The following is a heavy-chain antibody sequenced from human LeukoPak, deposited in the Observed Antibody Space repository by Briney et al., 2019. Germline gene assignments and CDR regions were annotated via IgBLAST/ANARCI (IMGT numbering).Heavy chain of an antibody. CDR1: GFTFSSYW. CDR2: IEQGGSAK. J-gene: IGHJ4*02. Sequence: GGSLRLSCAASGFTFSSYWMSWVRQAPGKGLEWVANIEQGGSAKYYVDSVKGRFTISRDNAKNSLYLQMNSLRAEDTAVYYCARGIRYYYDISGYLYLTYWGQGTLVTVSS. D-gene: IGHD3-22*01. CDR3: ARGIRYYYDISGYLYLTY. V-gene: IGHV3-7*01.